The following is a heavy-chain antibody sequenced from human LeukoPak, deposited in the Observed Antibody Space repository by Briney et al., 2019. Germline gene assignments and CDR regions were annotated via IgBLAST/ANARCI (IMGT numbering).Heavy chain of an antibody. CDR3: AKFFMWGGYFDSTGSYYSAVDY. CDR1: GFTFSTYV. Sequence: GGSVRLSCAASGFTFSTYVMTWVRQAPGKGLEWVSGINGSGGGTYYADSVKGRFTISRDNSKNKLWLQMNSLRVEDTAVYYCAKFFMWGGYFDSTGSYYSAVDYWGQGTLVTVSS. D-gene: IGHD3-22*01. CDR2: INGSGGGT. J-gene: IGHJ4*02. V-gene: IGHV3-23*01.